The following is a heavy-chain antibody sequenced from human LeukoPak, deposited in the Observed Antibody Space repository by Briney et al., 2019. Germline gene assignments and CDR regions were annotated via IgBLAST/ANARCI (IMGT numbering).Heavy chain of an antibody. CDR3: ARQHHGSGTIDH. CDR2: IDHRRDT. D-gene: IGHD3-10*01. Sequence: SETLSLTCAVYGGSFSDSYWGWIRQPPGEGLEWIGDIDHRRDTNCNPSLKSRVTIAIDTSKNHFSLRLSSVTAADTAVYYCARQHHGSGTIDHWGQGTLVIVSS. V-gene: IGHV4-34*01. CDR1: GGSFSDSY. J-gene: IGHJ4*02.